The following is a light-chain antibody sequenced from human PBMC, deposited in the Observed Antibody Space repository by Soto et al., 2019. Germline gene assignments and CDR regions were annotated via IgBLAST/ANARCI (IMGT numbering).Light chain of an antibody. J-gene: IGLJ1*01. Sequence: QSALTQPASASGSPGQSITISCTGTSSDVGTYDLVSWFQQRPGKPPQLMIYEVAQRPSGVSNRFSGSKSGNTASLTISGLQAEDEADYYCCSYAGHESQIYVFGTGTKLTVL. CDR1: SSDVGTYDL. V-gene: IGLV2-23*02. CDR3: CSYAGHESQIYV. CDR2: EVA.